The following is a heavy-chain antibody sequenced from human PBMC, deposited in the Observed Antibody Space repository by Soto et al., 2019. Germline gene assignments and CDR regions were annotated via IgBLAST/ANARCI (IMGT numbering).Heavy chain of an antibody. CDR3: ARVRSSGYCSGGSCYLGVLYYYGMDV. CDR2: IIPIFGTA. D-gene: IGHD2-15*01. V-gene: IGHV1-69*01. CDR1: GGTFSSYA. Sequence: QVQLVQSGAEVKKPGSSVKVSCKASGGTFSSYAISWVRQAPGQGLEWMGGIIPIFGTANYAQKFQGRVTITADESTSTAYMELSSLRSEDTAVYYCARVRSSGYCSGGSCYLGVLYYYGMDVWGQGTTVTVSS. J-gene: IGHJ6*02.